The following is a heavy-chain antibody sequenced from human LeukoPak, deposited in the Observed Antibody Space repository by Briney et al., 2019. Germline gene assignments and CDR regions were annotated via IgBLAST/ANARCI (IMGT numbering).Heavy chain of an antibody. CDR3: ARGVVLTGYPLDF. D-gene: IGHD3-9*01. CDR2: IYYSGST. V-gene: IGHV4-59*01. J-gene: IGHJ4*02. Sequence: SETLSLTCSVAGGSFSTYYWSWIRQPPGKGLEWIGFIYYSGSTDYNPSLKSRVTISIDTSKKQFSLKLRSVTAADTAVYYCARGVVLTGYPLDFWGRGTPVTVSS. CDR1: GGSFSTYY.